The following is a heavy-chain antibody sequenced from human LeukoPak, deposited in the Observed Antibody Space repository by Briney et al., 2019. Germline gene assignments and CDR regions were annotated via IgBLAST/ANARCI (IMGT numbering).Heavy chain of an antibody. J-gene: IGHJ5*02. V-gene: IGHV4-34*01. CDR2: INHSGST. D-gene: IGHD3-10*01. CDR3: ARGRGETPYYYGSGQARRFDP. CDR1: GGSFSGYY. Sequence: PSETLSLTCAVYGGSFSGYYWSWIRQPPGKGLEWIGEINHSGSTNYNPSLKSRVTISVDTSKNQFSLKLSSVTAADTAVYYCARGRGETPYYYGSGQARRFDPWGQGTLVTVSS.